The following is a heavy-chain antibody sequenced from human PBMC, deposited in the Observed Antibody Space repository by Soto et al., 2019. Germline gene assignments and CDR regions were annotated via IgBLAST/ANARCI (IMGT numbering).Heavy chain of an antibody. V-gene: IGHV1-18*01. CDR3: ARDGVSDSSGYLVGPYYYYCMDV. D-gene: IGHD3-22*01. Sequence: QVPLVQSGAEVKKPGASVKVSCKASGYTFTSYGISWVRQAPGQGLEWMGWISAYNGNTNYAQKHQGRVTMTTDTPTSTDYQGLWGLSADDSGVYSCARDGVSDSSGYLVGPYYYYCMDVGGQGTTVTVSS. CDR1: GYTFTSYG. J-gene: IGHJ6*02. CDR2: ISAYNGNT.